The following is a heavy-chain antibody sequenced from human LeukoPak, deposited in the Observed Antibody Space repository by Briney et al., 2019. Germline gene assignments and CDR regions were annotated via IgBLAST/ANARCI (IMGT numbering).Heavy chain of an antibody. CDR2: IWYDGSNK. CDR3: AILALYDSSGYYFGNVDY. J-gene: IGHJ4*02. Sequence: GGSLRLSCAASGFTFSSYGMHWVRQAPGKGLEWVAVIWYDGSNKYYADSVKGRFTISRDNSKNTLYLQMNSLRAEDTAVYYCAILALYDSSGYYFGNVDYWGQGTLVTVSS. V-gene: IGHV3-33*01. CDR1: GFTFSSYG. D-gene: IGHD3-22*01.